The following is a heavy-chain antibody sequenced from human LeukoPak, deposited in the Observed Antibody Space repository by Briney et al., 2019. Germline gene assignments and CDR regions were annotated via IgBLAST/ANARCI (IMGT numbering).Heavy chain of an antibody. J-gene: IGHJ4*02. CDR3: VRDVWYSYDY. CDR2: INPDGSEK. Sequence: GGSLRLSCAASGFTFSIHWMGWVRQAPGKGLEWVAKINPDGSEKYFVDSVKGRFTISRDNAKNSLYLQMNSLRAEDTAVYYCVRDVWYSYDYWGQGTLVTVSS. V-gene: IGHV3-7*04. D-gene: IGHD3-10*01. CDR1: GFTFSIHW.